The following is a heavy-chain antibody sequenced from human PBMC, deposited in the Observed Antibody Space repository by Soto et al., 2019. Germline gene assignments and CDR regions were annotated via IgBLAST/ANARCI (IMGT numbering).Heavy chain of an antibody. CDR3: ARQGRNHEDDMDV. J-gene: IGHJ6*02. CDR2: IDPSDSYS. V-gene: IGHV5-10-1*01. CDR1: GYSFASYW. Sequence: PGESLKISCKASGYSFASYWITWVRQMPGKGLEWMGRIDPSDSYSNYSPSFQGHVTISADKSISTAYLQWSSLKASDTAMYYCARQGRNHEDDMDVWGPGTTVTVS. D-gene: IGHD1-1*01.